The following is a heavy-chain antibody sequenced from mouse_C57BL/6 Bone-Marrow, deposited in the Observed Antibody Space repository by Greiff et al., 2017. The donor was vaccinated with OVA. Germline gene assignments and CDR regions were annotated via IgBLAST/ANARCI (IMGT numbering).Heavy chain of an antibody. V-gene: IGHV1-72*01. CDR2: IDPNSGGT. CDR3: ARSGGFYYFYLDY. Sequence: QVQLKQPGAELVKPGASVKLSCKASGYTFTSYWMHWVKQRPGRGLEWIGRIDPNSGGTKYNEKFKSKATLTVDKPSSTAYMQLSSLTSEDSAVYYCARSGGFYYFYLDYWGQGTTLTVSS. CDR1: GYTFTSYW. D-gene: IGHD1-1*01. J-gene: IGHJ2*01.